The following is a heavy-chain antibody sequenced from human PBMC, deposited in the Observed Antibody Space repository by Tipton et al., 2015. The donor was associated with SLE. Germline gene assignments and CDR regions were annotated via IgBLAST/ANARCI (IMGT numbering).Heavy chain of an antibody. CDR2: IYSGGST. CDR1: GFTVSSNY. V-gene: IGHV3-53*05. Sequence: SLRLSCAASGFTVSSNYMSWVRQAPGKGLEWVSVIYSGGSTYYADSVKGRFTISRDNSKNTLYLQMNSLRAEDTAGYYCARDSIWSSAGCFGAGMGVWGQGTSVTVSS. D-gene: IGHD2-2*01. J-gene: IGHJ6*02. CDR3: ARDSIWSSAGCFGAGMGV.